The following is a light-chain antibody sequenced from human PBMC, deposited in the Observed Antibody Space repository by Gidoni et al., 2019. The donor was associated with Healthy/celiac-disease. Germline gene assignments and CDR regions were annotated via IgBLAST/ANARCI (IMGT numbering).Light chain of an antibody. CDR1: QSVSSSY. CDR3: QQYGSSPRGT. Sequence: EIVLTQSPGTLSLSPGERATLSCRASQSVSSSYLAWYQQKSGQAPRRLIYGASSRATGIPDRFSGGGSGTDFTLTISRLEPEDFAVYYCQQYGSSPRGTFGQGTKLEIK. V-gene: IGKV3-20*01. CDR2: GAS. J-gene: IGKJ2*01.